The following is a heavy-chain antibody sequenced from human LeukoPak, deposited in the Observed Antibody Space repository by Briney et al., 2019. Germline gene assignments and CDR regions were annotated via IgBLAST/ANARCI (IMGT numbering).Heavy chain of an antibody. V-gene: IGHV4-59*01. D-gene: IGHD2-21*02. CDR1: GGYISSYY. J-gene: IGHJ4*02. CDR3: ARYGRRDYCFDY. CDR2: IYYTGST. Sequence: SETLSLTCTVSGGYISSYYWSWIRQPPGKGLEWIGYIYYTGSTNYNPSLKSRVTISVDTSKNQFSLKLSSVTAADTAFYYCARYGRRDYCFDYWGQGTLVTVSS.